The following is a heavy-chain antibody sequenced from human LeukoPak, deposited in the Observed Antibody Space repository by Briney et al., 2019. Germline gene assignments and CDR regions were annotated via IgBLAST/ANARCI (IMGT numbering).Heavy chain of an antibody. CDR1: GGSVSSGSYY. CDR2: IYYGGST. CDR3: ARDEDDLFDP. D-gene: IGHD3-3*01. J-gene: IGHJ5*02. Sequence: SETLSLTCTVSGGSVSSGSYYWRWIRQPPGKGLEWIGYIYYGGSTNYNPSLKSRVTISVDTSKNQFSLKLSSVTAADTAVYYCARDEDDLFDPWGQGTLVTVSS. V-gene: IGHV4-61*01.